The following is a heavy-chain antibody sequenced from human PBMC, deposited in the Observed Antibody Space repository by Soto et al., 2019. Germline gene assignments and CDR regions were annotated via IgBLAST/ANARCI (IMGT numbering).Heavy chain of an antibody. Sequence: ASVKVSCKASGYTFTSYGISWVRQAPGQGLEWMGWISAYNGNTNYAQKLQGRVTMTTDTSTSTAYMELRSLRSDDTAVYYCARDGNGYCSGGSCHWFDPWGQGTLVTVSS. V-gene: IGHV1-18*01. CDR1: GYTFTSYG. D-gene: IGHD2-15*01. CDR3: ARDGNGYCSGGSCHWFDP. CDR2: ISAYNGNT. J-gene: IGHJ5*02.